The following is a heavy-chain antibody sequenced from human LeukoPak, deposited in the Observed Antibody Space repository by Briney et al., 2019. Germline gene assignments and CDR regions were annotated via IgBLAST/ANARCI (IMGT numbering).Heavy chain of an antibody. Sequence: GGSLRLSCAASGFTFSSYWMSWVRQAPGKGLEWVANIKQDGSEKYYVDSVKGRFTISRDNAKNSLYLQMNSLRAEDTAVYYCARALITMIIYYGMDVWGQGTTVTVSS. CDR1: GFTFSSYW. D-gene: IGHD3-22*01. CDR2: IKQDGSEK. CDR3: ARALITMIIYYGMDV. V-gene: IGHV3-7*03. J-gene: IGHJ6*02.